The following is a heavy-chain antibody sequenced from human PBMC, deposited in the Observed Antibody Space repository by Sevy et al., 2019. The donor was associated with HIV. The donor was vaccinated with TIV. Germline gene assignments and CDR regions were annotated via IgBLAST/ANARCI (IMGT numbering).Heavy chain of an antibody. V-gene: IGHV3-21*01. CDR3: ARADRASGSLDAFDI. CDR1: GFTFSSYS. CDR2: ISSSSSYI. D-gene: IGHD6-25*01. J-gene: IGHJ3*02. Sequence: GGSLRLSCAASGFTFSSYSMNWVRQAPGKGLEWVSSISSSSSYIYYADSVKGRFTISRDNAKNSLYLQMNSLRAEDTAVYYCARADRASGSLDAFDIRGQGTMVTVSS.